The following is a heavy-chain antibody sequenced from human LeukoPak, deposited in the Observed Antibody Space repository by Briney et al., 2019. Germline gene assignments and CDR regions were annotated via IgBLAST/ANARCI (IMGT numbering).Heavy chain of an antibody. J-gene: IGHJ4*02. Sequence: SETLSLTCTVSGGSIGSYYLSWIRQPPGKGLEWIGYIYYSGSTNYNPSLKSRVTISVDTSKNQFSLKLSSVTAADTAVSYCASGYYGTRTLAFDYWGQGTLVTVSS. V-gene: IGHV4-59*01. CDR2: IYYSGST. D-gene: IGHD4-17*01. CDR1: GGSIGSYY. CDR3: ASGYYGTRTLAFDY.